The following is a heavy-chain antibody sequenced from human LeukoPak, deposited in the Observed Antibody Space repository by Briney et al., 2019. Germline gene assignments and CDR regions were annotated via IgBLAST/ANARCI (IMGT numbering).Heavy chain of an antibody. V-gene: IGHV4-30-2*01. D-gene: IGHD3-10*01. CDR1: GGSISSGGYS. CDR2: IYHSGST. Sequence: PSETLSLTCAVSGGSISSGGYSWSWIRQPPGKGLEWIGYIYHSGSTYYNPSLKSRVTISVDRSKNQFSLKLSSVTAADTAVYYCARQYGEYGMDVWGQGTTVTVSS. CDR3: ARQYGEYGMDV. J-gene: IGHJ6*02.